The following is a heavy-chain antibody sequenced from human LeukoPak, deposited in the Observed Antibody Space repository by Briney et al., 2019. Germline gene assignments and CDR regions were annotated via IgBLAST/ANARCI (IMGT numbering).Heavy chain of an antibody. CDR2: IKSKIDGDTT. D-gene: IGHD3-10*01. CDR3: ITPPHAVRGVP. V-gene: IGHV3-15*01. CDR1: GFTLSSAW. J-gene: IGHJ5*02. Sequence: GGSLRLSCAASGFTLSSAWMSWVRQAPGKGLEWVGRIKSKIDGDTTDYAAPVKGRFTISRDDSKNTLDLQMDSLKTEDTGVYYCITPPHAVRGVPWGRGTLVTVSS.